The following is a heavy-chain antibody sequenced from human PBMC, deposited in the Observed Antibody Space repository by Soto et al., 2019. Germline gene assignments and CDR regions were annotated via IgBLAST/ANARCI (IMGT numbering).Heavy chain of an antibody. CDR3: ASGVGSGGKYYYYYGMDV. CDR1: GYTFTSYG. Sequence: QVQLVQSGAEVKKPGASVKVSCKASGYTFTSYGISWVRQAPGQGLEWMGWISAYNGNTNYAQKLQGRVTMTTDTSTSTPYMELRSLCSANTAVYDCASGVGSGGKYYYYYGMDVWGQRTTVTVSS. D-gene: IGHD2-15*01. V-gene: IGHV1-18*01. J-gene: IGHJ6*01. CDR2: ISAYNGNT.